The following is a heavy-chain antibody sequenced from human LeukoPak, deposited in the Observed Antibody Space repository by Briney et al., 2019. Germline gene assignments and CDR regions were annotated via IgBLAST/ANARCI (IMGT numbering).Heavy chain of an antibody. CDR2: INPNSGGT. V-gene: IGHV1-2*02. D-gene: IGHD4-17*01. J-gene: IGHJ3*02. CDR3: ARSRVGYDYGDYYDAFDI. Sequence: ASVKVSCKASGYTFTGYYMHWVRQAPGQGLEWMGWINPNSGGTNYAQKFQGRVTMTRDTSTSTVYMELSSLRSEDTAVYYCARSRVGYDYGDYYDAFDIWGQGTMVTVSS. CDR1: GYTFTGYY.